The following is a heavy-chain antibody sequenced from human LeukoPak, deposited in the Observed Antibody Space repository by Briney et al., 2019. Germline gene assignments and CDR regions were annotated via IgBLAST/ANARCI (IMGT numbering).Heavy chain of an antibody. CDR1: GFTFDDYA. CDR3: AKASTYYYDSSGYLTN. D-gene: IGHD3-22*01. Sequence: GRSVRLFCAASGFTFDDYAMHWVRQAPGKGLEWVSGISWNSGSIGYADSVKGRFTISRDNAKNSLYLQMNSLRAEDTALYYCAKASTYYYDSSGYLTNWGQGTLVTVSS. V-gene: IGHV3-9*01. CDR2: ISWNSGSI. J-gene: IGHJ4*02.